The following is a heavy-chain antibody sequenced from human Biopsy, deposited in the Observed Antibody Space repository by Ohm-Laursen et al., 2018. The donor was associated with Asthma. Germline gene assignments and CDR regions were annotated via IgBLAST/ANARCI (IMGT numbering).Heavy chain of an antibody. CDR2: IHHSGTS. CDR3: ARIPRRSGSYFVDY. V-gene: IGHV4-31*03. CDR1: GDSITSGGCC. J-gene: IGHJ4*02. D-gene: IGHD3-22*01. Sequence: TLSLTCIVSGDSITSGGCCWNWIRQHPGKGLEWIGYIHHSGTSYFNPSLKSRVSFSRDTSKNQFPLRLSSVTAADTAMYYCARIPRRSGSYFVDYWGQGTLVTVSS.